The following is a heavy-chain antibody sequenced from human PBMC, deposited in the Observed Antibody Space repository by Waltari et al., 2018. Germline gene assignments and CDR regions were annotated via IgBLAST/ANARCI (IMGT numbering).Heavy chain of an antibody. CDR2: IYYSGST. D-gene: IGHD5-12*01. CDR3: ARHLNKSAYRFDP. Sequence: WGWIRQSPGKGLEWIGSIYYSGSTYYNPTLNSRVTISGDTSKRHFALKLSSVTAAYTAVYYCARHLNKSAYRFDPWGQGTLVTVSS. J-gene: IGHJ5*02. V-gene: IGHV4-39*01.